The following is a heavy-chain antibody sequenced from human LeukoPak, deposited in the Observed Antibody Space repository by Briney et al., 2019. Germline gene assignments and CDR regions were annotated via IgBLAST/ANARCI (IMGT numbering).Heavy chain of an antibody. V-gene: IGHV4-38-2*02. J-gene: IGHJ6*03. CDR2: IYHSGST. CDR1: GYSISSGYY. D-gene: IGHD6-6*01. Sequence: SETLSLTCTVSGYSISSGYYWGWIRQPPGKGLEWIGSIYHSGSTYYNPSLKSRVTMSLDTSKNQFSLKLSSVTAADTAIYYCARDFSSSSTVYYYYYMDVWGKGTTVTVSS. CDR3: ARDFSSSSTVYYYYYMDV.